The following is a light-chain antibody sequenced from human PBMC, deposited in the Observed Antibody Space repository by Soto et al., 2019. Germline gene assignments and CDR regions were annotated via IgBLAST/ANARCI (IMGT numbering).Light chain of an antibody. CDR1: SSDVGGYNY. Sequence: QSALTQPASVSGSPGQSITISCTGTSSDVGGYNYVSWYQQHPGKAPKLMIYDVSNRPSGVSNRFSGSKSGNTASLTISGLQAEDEADYYCSSYTSSSLYVFGTGTKVTLL. CDR3: SSYTSSSLYV. J-gene: IGLJ1*01. CDR2: DVS. V-gene: IGLV2-14*01.